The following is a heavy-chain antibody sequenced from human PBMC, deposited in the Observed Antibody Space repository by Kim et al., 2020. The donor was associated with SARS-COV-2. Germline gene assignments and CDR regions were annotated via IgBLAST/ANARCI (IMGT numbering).Heavy chain of an antibody. V-gene: IGHV3-74*01. Sequence: GGSLRLSCAASGFNFSRYWMHWVRQAPGKGLLSVSRINADGDYTNYADSVKGRFTISRDNVKNTLFLQVNSLRVEDTAVYYWAREMSSSSWPDYWGQGTLVTVSS. CDR1: GFNFSRYW. J-gene: IGHJ4*02. D-gene: IGHD6-13*01. CDR2: INADGDYT. CDR3: AREMSSSSWPDY.